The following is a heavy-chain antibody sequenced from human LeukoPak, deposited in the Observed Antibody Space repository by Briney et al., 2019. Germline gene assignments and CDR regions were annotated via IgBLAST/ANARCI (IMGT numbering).Heavy chain of an antibody. V-gene: IGHV3-23*01. Sequence: GGSPRLSCAVSGFTFSSYAMSWVRQAPGKGLEWVSAISGSGGSTYYADSVKGRFTISRDNSKNTLYLQMNSLRAEDTAVYYCAKAYSSGWSLFDYWGQGTLVTVSS. CDR3: AKAYSSGWSLFDY. J-gene: IGHJ4*02. CDR1: GFTFSSYA. CDR2: ISGSGGST. D-gene: IGHD6-19*01.